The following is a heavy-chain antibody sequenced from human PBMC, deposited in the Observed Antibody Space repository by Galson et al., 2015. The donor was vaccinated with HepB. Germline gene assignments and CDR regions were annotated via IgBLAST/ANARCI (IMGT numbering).Heavy chain of an antibody. CDR2: IIPILGIA. J-gene: IGHJ6*02. D-gene: IGHD6-13*01. CDR3: ARGGAAAGANGAPRYYYGMDV. Sequence: SVKVSCKASGGTFSSYTISWVRQAPGQGLEWMGRIIPILGIANYAQKFQGRVTITADKSTSTAYMELSSLRSEDTAVYYCARGGAAAGANGAPRYYYGMDVWGQGTTVTVSS. V-gene: IGHV1-69*02. CDR1: GGTFSSYT.